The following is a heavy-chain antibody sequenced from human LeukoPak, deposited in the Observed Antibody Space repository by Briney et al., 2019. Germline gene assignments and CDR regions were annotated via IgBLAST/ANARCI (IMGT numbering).Heavy chain of an antibody. J-gene: IGHJ4*02. CDR3: ARGLFGTTDY. CDR1: GFTFSSYG. Sequence: PGGSLRLSCAASGFTFSSYGMHWVRQAPGKGLEYVSSISSNGGSTYYANSVKGRFTISRDNSRNTLYLQMGSLRAEDMAVYYCARGLFGTTDYWGQGTLVTVSS. CDR2: ISSNGGST. V-gene: IGHV3-64*01. D-gene: IGHD2/OR15-2a*01.